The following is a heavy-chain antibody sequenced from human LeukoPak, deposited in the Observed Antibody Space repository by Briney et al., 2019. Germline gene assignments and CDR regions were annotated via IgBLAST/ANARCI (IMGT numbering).Heavy chain of an antibody. J-gene: IGHJ3*02. Sequence: GASVKVSCKASGYTLTGYYMHWVRQAPGQGLEGMGWINPNSGGTNHAQKFQGRVTMTRDTSISTAYMGLSRLRSDDTAVYYRARGPITMIVVVITHDAFDIWGQGTMVTVSS. CDR2: INPNSGGT. D-gene: IGHD3-22*01. CDR3: ARGPITMIVVVITHDAFDI. CDR1: GYTLTGYY. V-gene: IGHV1-2*02.